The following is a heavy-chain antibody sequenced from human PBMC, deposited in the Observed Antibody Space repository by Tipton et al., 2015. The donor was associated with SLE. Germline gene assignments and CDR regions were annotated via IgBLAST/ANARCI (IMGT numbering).Heavy chain of an antibody. CDR3: VRDPALAETGTYFDR. V-gene: IGHV4-59*01. J-gene: IGHJ4*02. CDR2: VHDSVMV. Sequence: TLSITCTVSGGLTRDYFWTWIRQPPGRGLEYIGYVHDSVMVNYNPSLKSRVTISADTSRNQFSLTLTSVTAADTAKYYCVRDPALAETGTYFDRGGQGILVSVSS. CDR1: GGLTRDYF. D-gene: IGHD1-14*01.